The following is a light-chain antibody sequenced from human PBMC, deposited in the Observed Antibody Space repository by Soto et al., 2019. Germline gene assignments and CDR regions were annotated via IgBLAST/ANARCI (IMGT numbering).Light chain of an antibody. CDR3: HQYGSSPRMYT. CDR1: QSVSSTF. CDR2: GAS. J-gene: IGKJ2*01. Sequence: EIVLTQSPGTLSLSPGERATLSCRASQSVSSTFLAWYQQKPGQAPRLLIYGASSRATGIPDRFSGSGSGTDFTLTISRLEPEDFAVYYCHQYGSSPRMYTFGQGTKLEIK. V-gene: IGKV3-20*01.